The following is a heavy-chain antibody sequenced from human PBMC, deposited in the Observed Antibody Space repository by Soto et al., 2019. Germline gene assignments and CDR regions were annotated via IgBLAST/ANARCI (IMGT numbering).Heavy chain of an antibody. J-gene: IGHJ4*02. Sequence: QVQLQESGPGQVKPSQTLSLTCTVSGGSISSGGYYWSWIRQHPGKGLEWMGYIYYSGGTYSNPSLKSRVTISVDTSKNQFSLKLSSVTAADTAVYYCARGDGSSGSYRGYRWGQGTLDTVSS. CDR2: IYYSGGT. CDR3: ARGDGSSGSYRGYR. D-gene: IGHD3-10*01. CDR1: GGSISSGGYY. V-gene: IGHV4-31*03.